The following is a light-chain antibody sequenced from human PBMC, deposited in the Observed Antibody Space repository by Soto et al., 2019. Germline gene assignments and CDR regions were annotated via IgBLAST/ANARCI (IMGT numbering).Light chain of an antibody. CDR3: CSYAGSYTFVV. J-gene: IGLJ2*01. Sequence: QSVLTQPASVSGSPGQSITISCTGTSSDIGSYNLVSWYQQHPGKAPKVMIYEGTKRPSGVSSRFSGSKSGNTASLTISGLQAEDEADYYCCSYAGSYTFVVFGGGTQLTVL. CDR2: EGT. V-gene: IGLV2-23*03. CDR1: SSDIGSYNL.